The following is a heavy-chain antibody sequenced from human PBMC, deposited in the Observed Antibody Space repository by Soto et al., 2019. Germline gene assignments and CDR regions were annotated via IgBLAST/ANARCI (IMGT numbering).Heavy chain of an antibody. CDR3: ASGSYYGSGYYFDY. CDR1: GDTFSTYA. Sequence: QVQLVQSGAEVKKPGSSVKVSCKASGDTFSTYAISWVRQAPGQGLEWMGGIIPILRMPNYAQKFQGRVTXXAXEXXSTAYVELSSLRSEDTAVYYCASGSYYGSGYYFDYWGQGTLVTVSS. J-gene: IGHJ4*02. CDR2: IIPILRMP. D-gene: IGHD3-10*01. V-gene: IGHV1-69*02.